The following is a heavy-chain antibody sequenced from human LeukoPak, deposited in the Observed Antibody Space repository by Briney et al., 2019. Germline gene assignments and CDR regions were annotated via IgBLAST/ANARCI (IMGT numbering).Heavy chain of an antibody. V-gene: IGHV3-23*01. J-gene: IGHJ5*02. Sequence: GGSLRLSCAASGFTFSSYAMSWVRQAPGKGLEWVSAISGSGGSTYYADSVKGRFTISRDNSKNTLYLQMNSLRAEDTAVYYCAKDRPECSGRKVNSFDPWGQGTLVTVSS. D-gene: IGHD3-3*01. CDR1: GFTFSSYA. CDR2: ISGSGGST. CDR3: AKDRPECSGRKVNSFDP.